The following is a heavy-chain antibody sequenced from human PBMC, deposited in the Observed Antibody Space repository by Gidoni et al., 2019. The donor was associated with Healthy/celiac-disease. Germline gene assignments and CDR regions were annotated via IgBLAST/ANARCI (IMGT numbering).Heavy chain of an antibody. J-gene: IGHJ5*02. CDR3: AREPEGVEFPNWFDP. CDR1: GGSIRRGGYY. Sequence: QVQLQESGPGLVKPSQTLSLTCTFSGGSIRRGGYYWSWIRQHPGKGLEWIGYIYYSGSTYYNPSLKSRVTISVDTSKNQFSLKLSSVTAADTAVYYCAREPEGVEFPNWFDPWGQGTLVTVSS. V-gene: IGHV4-31*03. D-gene: IGHD3-10*01. CDR2: IYYSGST.